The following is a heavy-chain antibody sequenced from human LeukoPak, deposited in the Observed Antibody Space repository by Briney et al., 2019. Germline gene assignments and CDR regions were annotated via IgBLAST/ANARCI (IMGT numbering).Heavy chain of an antibody. Sequence: GGSLRLSCAASGFTFSNYAMSWVRQAPGKGLEWVSAISGSGGSTYYADSVKGRFTISRDNSKNMLYLQMSSLRAEDTAVYYCAKSERKTTVTSYDYWGQGTLVTVSS. J-gene: IGHJ4*02. CDR3: AKSERKTTVTSYDY. V-gene: IGHV3-23*01. CDR1: GFTFSNYA. CDR2: ISGSGGST. D-gene: IGHD4-17*01.